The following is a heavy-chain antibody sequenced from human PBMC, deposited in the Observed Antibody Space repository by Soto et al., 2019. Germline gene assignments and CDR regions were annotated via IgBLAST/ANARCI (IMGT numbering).Heavy chain of an antibody. CDR3: ARGDIVVVPAAMTPSYYYYYMDV. Sequence: ASVKVSCKTSGYTFTGYYMHWVRQAPGQGLEWMGWINPNSGGTNYAQKFQGWVTMTRNTSISTAYMELSSLRSEDTAVYYCARGDIVVVPAAMTPSYYYYYMDVWGKGTTVTVSS. CDR2: INPNSGGT. J-gene: IGHJ6*03. CDR1: GYTFTGYY. D-gene: IGHD2-2*01. V-gene: IGHV1-2*04.